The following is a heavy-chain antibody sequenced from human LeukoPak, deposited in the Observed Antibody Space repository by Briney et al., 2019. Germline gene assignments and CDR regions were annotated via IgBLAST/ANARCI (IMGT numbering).Heavy chain of an antibody. D-gene: IGHD3-3*01. J-gene: IGHJ5*02. CDR3: ARGNHDFWSGYLRFDP. CDR2: IITIFGTA. CDR1: GGTFSSYA. Sequence: GASVKVSCKASGGTFSSYAISWVRQAPGQGVEWMGGIITIFGTANNAQKFQGRVTINADEYTSTAYMELSRLRYGDTAVYYCARGNHDFWSGYLRFDPWGQGTLVTVSS. V-gene: IGHV1-69*13.